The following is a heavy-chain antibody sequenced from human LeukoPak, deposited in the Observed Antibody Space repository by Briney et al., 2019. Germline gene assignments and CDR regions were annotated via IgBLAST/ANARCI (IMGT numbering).Heavy chain of an antibody. D-gene: IGHD3-9*01. CDR2: ISAYNGNT. J-gene: IGHJ5*02. V-gene: IGHV1-18*01. CDR1: GYTFTSYA. Sequence: GASVKVSCKASGYTFTSYAMHWVRQAPGQGLEWMGWISAYNGNTNYAQKLQGRVTMTTDTSTSTAYMELRSLRSDDTAVYYCAILYYDILTGSRFDPWGQGTLVTVSS. CDR3: AILYYDILTGSRFDP.